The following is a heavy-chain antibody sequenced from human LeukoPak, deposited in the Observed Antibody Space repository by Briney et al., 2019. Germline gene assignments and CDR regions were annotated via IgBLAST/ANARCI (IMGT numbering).Heavy chain of an antibody. CDR1: GFTFSSYW. CDR2: IKQDGSEK. V-gene: IGHV3-7*02. D-gene: IGHD6-19*01. CDR3: ARRAQSGSGWYSSDY. Sequence: GGSLRLSCAASGFTFSSYWMSWVRQAPGKGLEWVANIKQDGSEKYYVDSVKGRFTISRDNSKNTVYLQMNSLRAEDTAVYYCARRAQSGSGWYSSDYWGQGTLVTVSS. J-gene: IGHJ4*02.